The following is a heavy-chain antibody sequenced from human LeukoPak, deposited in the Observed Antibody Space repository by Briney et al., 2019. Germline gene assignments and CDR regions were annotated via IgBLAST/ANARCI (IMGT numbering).Heavy chain of an antibody. CDR2: IYYTGST. CDR3: ARHDPYDFWSGYYIA. D-gene: IGHD3-3*01. V-gene: IGHV4-39*01. Sequence: SETLSLTCPVSGGSVSSSRYYWGWIRQPPGKGLEWIGSIYYTGSTYYKPSLKSRVTISVDASKNQISLKLSSVTAADTAVYYCARHDPYDFWSGYYIAWGQGTLVTVSS. J-gene: IGHJ5*02. CDR1: GGSVSSSRYY.